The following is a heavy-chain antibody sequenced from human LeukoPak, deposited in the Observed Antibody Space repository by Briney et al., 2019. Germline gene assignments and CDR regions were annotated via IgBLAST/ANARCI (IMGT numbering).Heavy chain of an antibody. CDR2: IYYSGST. CDR3: AREVSSGWSLDY. D-gene: IGHD6-19*01. V-gene: IGHV4-61*01. J-gene: IGHJ4*02. Sequence: PSETLSLTCTVSGGSVSNGSYYWSWIRQPPGKGLEWIGYIYYSGSTNYNPSLKSRVTISVDTSKNQFSLKLSSVTAANTAVYYCAREVSSGWSLDYWGQGTLVTVSS. CDR1: GGSVSNGSYY.